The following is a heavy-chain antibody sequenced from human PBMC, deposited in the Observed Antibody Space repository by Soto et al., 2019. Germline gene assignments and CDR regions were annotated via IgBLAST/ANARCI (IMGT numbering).Heavy chain of an antibody. CDR2: ISARGGSA. J-gene: IGHJ4*02. CDR1: GFSFSFYA. V-gene: IGHV3-23*01. Sequence: DVHLLESGGGLVQPGGSLRLSCAASGFSFSFYAMVWVRQAPGKGLGWVAAISARGGSAYFAVSVKGRFTLSRDNFKNVLSLEMTSLRAEDTAIYFCAKGSIEYSASVDNWGQGTLV. CDR3: AKGSIEYSASVDN. D-gene: IGHD5-12*01.